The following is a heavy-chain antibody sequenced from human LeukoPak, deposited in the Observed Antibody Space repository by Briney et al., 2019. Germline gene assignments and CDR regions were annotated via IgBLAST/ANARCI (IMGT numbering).Heavy chain of an antibody. V-gene: IGHV3-21*01. Sequence: GGSLRLSCAASGFTFSSYSMNWVRQAPGKGLEWVSSISSSSSYIYYAASVKGRFTISRDNAKNSLYLQMNSLRAEDTAVYYCARGPLPVTTPEYFQHWGQGTLVTVSS. CDR3: ARGPLPVTTPEYFQH. CDR1: GFTFSSYS. J-gene: IGHJ1*01. CDR2: ISSSSSYI. D-gene: IGHD4-17*01.